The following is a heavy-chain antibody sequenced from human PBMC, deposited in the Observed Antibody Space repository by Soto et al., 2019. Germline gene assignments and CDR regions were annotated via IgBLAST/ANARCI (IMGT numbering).Heavy chain of an antibody. V-gene: IGHV4-4*07. Sequence: SGTLSLTCTVSGGSISHHYWSWIRQPAGTRLEWIGRMYVTGTTNYNPSLKNRVSMSIDTSKNQFSLKLSSVTAADTAVYYCARDGGYTGYEEGNPFDIWGQGTMVTV. D-gene: IGHD5-12*01. J-gene: IGHJ3*02. CDR1: GGSISHHY. CDR2: MYVTGTT. CDR3: ARDGGYTGYEEGNPFDI.